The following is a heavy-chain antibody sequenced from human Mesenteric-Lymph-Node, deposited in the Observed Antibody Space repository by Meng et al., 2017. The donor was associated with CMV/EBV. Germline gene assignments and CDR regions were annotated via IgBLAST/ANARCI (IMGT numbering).Heavy chain of an antibody. CDR2: ISSSGSTI. Sequence: QLQLGESGGGLVKPVGSLRLSCAASGFPCSYYYMSWIRQSPWKGLEWVSYISSSGSTIDYADSVVGRFTISRGNDKNSVSLQMNSLRVEATAVYYCARDDGGNSVLDNWGQGTLVTVSS. CDR3: ARDDGGNSVLDN. J-gene: IGHJ4*02. CDR1: GFPCSYYY. V-gene: IGHV3-11*01. D-gene: IGHD4-23*01.